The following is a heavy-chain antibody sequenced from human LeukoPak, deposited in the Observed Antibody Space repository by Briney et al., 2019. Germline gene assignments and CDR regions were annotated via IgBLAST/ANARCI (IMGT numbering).Heavy chain of an antibody. CDR3: ARAVYSSSSYYYYYYYMDV. Sequence: ASVKVSCKASGYTFTSYGISWVRQAPGQGLEWMGWISAYNGNTNYAQKLQGRVTMTTDTSTSTAHMELRSLRSDDTAVYYCARAVYSSSSYYYYYYYMDVWGKGTTVTVSS. V-gene: IGHV1-18*01. J-gene: IGHJ6*03. CDR2: ISAYNGNT. D-gene: IGHD6-13*01. CDR1: GYTFTSYG.